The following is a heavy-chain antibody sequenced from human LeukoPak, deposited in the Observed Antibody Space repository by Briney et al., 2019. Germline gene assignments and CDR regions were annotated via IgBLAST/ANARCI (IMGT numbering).Heavy chain of an antibody. CDR2: INGDGSEG. V-gene: IGHV3-7*01. CDR3: ARGVAQDAFDI. Sequence: GGSLRLSCAASGFTFDHYWMTWVRQAPGKGLEWAANINGDGSEGFYVDSVKVRFIISRDNAKNSVYLQMNSLRPADTAVYYCARGVAQDAFDIWGKGTMVTVSS. CDR1: GFTFDHYW. D-gene: IGHD2-15*01. J-gene: IGHJ3*02.